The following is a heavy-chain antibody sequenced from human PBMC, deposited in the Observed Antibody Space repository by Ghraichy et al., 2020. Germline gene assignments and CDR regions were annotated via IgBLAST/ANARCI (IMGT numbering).Heavy chain of an antibody. CDR2: IYSGGST. D-gene: IGHD3-22*01. V-gene: IGHV3-53*04. CDR1: GFTVSSNY. J-gene: IGHJ4*02. CDR3: ARVRWNYYDSSGFAYYFDY. Sequence: GSLRLSCAASGFTVSSNYMSWVRQAPGKGLEWVSVIYSGGSTYYADSVKGRFTISRHNSKNTLYLQMNSLRAEDTAVYYCARVRWNYYDSSGFAYYFDYWGQGTLVTVSS.